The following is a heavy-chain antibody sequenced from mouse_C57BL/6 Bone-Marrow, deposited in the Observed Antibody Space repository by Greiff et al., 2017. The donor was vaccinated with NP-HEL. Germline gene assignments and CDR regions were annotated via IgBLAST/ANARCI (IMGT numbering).Heavy chain of an antibody. Sequence: QVQLKQPGAELVKPGASVKMSCKASGYTFTSYWITWVKQRPGQGLEWIGDIYPGSGSTNYNEKFKSKATLTVDTSSSTAYMQLSSLTSEDSAVYYCARRGLWPYYYAMDYWGQGTSVTVSS. CDR3: ARRGLWPYYYAMDY. CDR2: IYPGSGST. V-gene: IGHV1-55*01. J-gene: IGHJ4*01. CDR1: GYTFTSYW. D-gene: IGHD1-1*02.